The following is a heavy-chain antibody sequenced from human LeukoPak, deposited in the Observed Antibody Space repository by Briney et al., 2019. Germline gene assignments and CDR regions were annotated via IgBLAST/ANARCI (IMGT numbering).Heavy chain of an antibody. Sequence: NASETLSLTCTVSGDSISSSTWWSWVRQPPGKGLEWIGEIYHSGTTNYNPYLKSRVTISVDNSKNQFSLNLSSVTAADTAVYFCASSWERAWGQGTLVTVSS. D-gene: IGHD1-26*01. CDR3: ASSWERA. CDR2: IYHSGTT. CDR1: GDSISSSTW. V-gene: IGHV4-4*02. J-gene: IGHJ5*02.